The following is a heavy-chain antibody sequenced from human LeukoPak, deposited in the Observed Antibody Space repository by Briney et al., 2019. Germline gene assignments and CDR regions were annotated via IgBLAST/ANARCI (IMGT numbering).Heavy chain of an antibody. CDR1: GFTFSSYW. Sequence: GGSLRLSCAASGFTFSSYWMNWARQAPGKGLEWVASINHNGNVNYYVDSVKGRFTISRVNAKNSLYLQMSNLRAEDTAVYFCARGGGLDVWGQGATVTVSS. J-gene: IGHJ6*02. CDR3: ARGGGLDV. CDR2: INHNGNVN. D-gene: IGHD3-16*01. V-gene: IGHV3-7*03.